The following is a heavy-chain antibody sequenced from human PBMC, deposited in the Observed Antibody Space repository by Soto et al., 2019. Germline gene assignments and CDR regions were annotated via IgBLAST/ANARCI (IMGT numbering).Heavy chain of an antibody. V-gene: IGHV1-46*01. D-gene: IGHD2-2*01. Sequence: ASVKVSCKASGYTFINSYVHWVRQAPGHGLEWMAIINPTGGSTNYAQKFQGRITFTMDTSTSTVYMELSSLTSEDTAMYYCAAISRTSTYYYYFDYWGQGTLVTAPQ. CDR1: GYTFINSY. CDR3: AAISRTSTYYYYFDY. J-gene: IGHJ4*02. CDR2: INPTGGST.